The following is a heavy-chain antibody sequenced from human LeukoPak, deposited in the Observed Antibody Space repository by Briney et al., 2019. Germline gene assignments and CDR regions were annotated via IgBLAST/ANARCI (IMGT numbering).Heavy chain of an antibody. Sequence: GGSLRLSCAASGFTFDDYGMSWVRQAPGKGLEWVSGINWNGGSTGYADSVEVRFTISRDNAKNSQYLQMNSLRVEDTALYYCARAQTYGDSRLLLDYWGQGTLVTVSS. CDR1: GFTFDDYG. D-gene: IGHD2-21*02. V-gene: IGHV3-20*04. CDR2: INWNGGST. J-gene: IGHJ4*02. CDR3: ARAQTYGDSRLLLDY.